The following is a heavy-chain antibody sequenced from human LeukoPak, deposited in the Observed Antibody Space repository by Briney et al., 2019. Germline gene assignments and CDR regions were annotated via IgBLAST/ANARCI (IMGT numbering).Heavy chain of an antibody. CDR1: GFTLSYNW. J-gene: IGHJ4*02. D-gene: IGHD6-13*01. V-gene: IGHV3-7*03. Sequence: GGSLRLSCAASGFTLSYNWMSWVRRAPGKGLEWVASIKEDGGEKYYVDSVKGRFTISRDNAKNSLYLQMNSLRAEDTAVYYCARLSTGWYGHFDFWGQGTLVTVSS. CDR2: IKEDGGEK. CDR3: ARLSTGWYGHFDF.